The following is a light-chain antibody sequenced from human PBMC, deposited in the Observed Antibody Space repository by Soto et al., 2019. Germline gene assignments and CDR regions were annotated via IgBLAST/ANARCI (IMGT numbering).Light chain of an antibody. CDR3: QLRSNWPPYT. V-gene: IGKV3-11*01. CDR1: QSVSSY. Sequence: EIVLTQSPATLSLSPGERATLSCRASQSVSSYLAWYRQKPGQAPMLLIYDASNRATGIPARFSGSGSGTDCALAISSLGPEGFAVYYCQLRSNWPPYTFRQGTKLEIK. J-gene: IGKJ2*01. CDR2: DAS.